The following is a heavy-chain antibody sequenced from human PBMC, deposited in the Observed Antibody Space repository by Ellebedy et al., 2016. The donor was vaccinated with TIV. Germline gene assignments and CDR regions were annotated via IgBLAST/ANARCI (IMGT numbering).Heavy chain of an antibody. V-gene: IGHV1-2*02. D-gene: IGHD5/OR15-5a*01. CDR2: INPNSGDT. J-gene: IGHJ4*02. Sequence: AASVKVSCKTSGYTFTDYYIHWVRQAPGQGLEWMAWINPNSGDTDYAQKFQGRVTVTRDTSTSTAFLELSRLRSDDTDVYYCTRDLTNIVSGDYWGQGTLVTVSS. CDR3: TRDLTNIVSGDY. CDR1: GYTFTDYY.